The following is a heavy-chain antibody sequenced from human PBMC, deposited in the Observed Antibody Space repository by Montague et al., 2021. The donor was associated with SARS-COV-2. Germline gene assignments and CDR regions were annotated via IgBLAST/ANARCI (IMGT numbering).Heavy chain of an antibody. CDR1: GGSISSYY. CDR3: ARVGGDSADYYYHAMDV. J-gene: IGHJ6*02. V-gene: IGHV4-59*01. CDR2: IYNNGST. D-gene: IGHD2-21*02. Sequence: SETLSLTCTVSGGSISSYYWSWIRQPPGKGLQWIGYIYNNGSTNCNTSLKSRVTFTIDTSTNQFSLKLTSVTAADTAAYYCARVGGDSADYYYHAMDVWGRETTVTVSS.